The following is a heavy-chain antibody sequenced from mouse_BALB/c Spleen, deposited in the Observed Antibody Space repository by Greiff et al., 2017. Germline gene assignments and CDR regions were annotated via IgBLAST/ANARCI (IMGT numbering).Heavy chain of an antibody. CDR1: GYSITSDYA. CDR2: ISYSGST. D-gene: IGHD2-2*01. J-gene: IGHJ4*01. Sequence: EVQLQQSGPGLVKPSQSLSLTCTVTGYSITSDYAWNWIRQFPGNKLEWMGYISYSGSTSYNPSLKSRISITRDTSKNQFFLQLNSVTTEDTATYYCAREGLYFAMDYWGQGTSVTVSS. CDR3: AREGLYFAMDY. V-gene: IGHV3-2*02.